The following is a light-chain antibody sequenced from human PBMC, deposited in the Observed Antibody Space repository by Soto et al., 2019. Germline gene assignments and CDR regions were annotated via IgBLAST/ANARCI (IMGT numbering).Light chain of an antibody. J-gene: IGLJ2*01. CDR2: EGS. CDR3: CSYAGSSTVV. V-gene: IGLV2-23*01. Sequence: QSAMTQPASVSGSPGLSITISCTGTSSDVGSYNLVSWYQQHPGKAPKLMIYEGSKRPSGVSNRFSGSKSGNTASLTISGLQAEDEADYYCCSYAGSSTVVFGGGTQLTVL. CDR1: SSDVGSYNL.